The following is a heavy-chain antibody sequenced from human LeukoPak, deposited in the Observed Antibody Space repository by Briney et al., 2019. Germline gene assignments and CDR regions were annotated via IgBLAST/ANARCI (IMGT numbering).Heavy chain of an antibody. CDR3: AKNRVVFNWNYAYYFDY. J-gene: IGHJ4*02. D-gene: IGHD1-7*01. CDR2: ISYDGSNE. V-gene: IGHV3-30*18. CDR1: GFTFSSYA. Sequence: GGSLRLSCAASGFTFSSYAMHWVRQAPGKGLEWVAVISYDGSNEYYADSVKGRFTISRDNSKSTLYLQMNSLRAEDTALYYCAKNRVVFNWNYAYYFDYWGQGTLVTVSS.